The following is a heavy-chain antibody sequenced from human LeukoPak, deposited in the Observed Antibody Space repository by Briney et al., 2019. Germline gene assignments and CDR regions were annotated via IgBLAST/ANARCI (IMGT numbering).Heavy chain of an antibody. Sequence: SETLSLTCAVYGGSFSSYYWSWIRQSPGKGLEWIAEINHRGDTNYNPSAKSRVTISVDTSKNQFSLKVTSLTAADTAVYYCARGPTISETGYFDYWGQGTLVTVSS. V-gene: IGHV4-34*01. J-gene: IGHJ4*03. CDR2: INHRGDT. CDR3: ARGPTISETGYFDY. CDR1: GGSFSSYY. D-gene: IGHD1-1*01.